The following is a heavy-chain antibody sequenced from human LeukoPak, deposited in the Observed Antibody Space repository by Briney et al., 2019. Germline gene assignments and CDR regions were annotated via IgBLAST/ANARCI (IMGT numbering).Heavy chain of an antibody. V-gene: IGHV1-69*13. CDR3: ARGDSSGWYPFDY. CDR2: IIPIFGTA. CDR1: GYTFTSQD. D-gene: IGHD6-19*01. Sequence: GASVKVSCKASGYTFTSQDISWVRQAPGQGLEWMGGIIPIFGTANYAQKFQGRVTITADESTSTAYMELSSLRSEDTAVYYCARGDSSGWYPFDYWGQGTLVTVSS. J-gene: IGHJ4*02.